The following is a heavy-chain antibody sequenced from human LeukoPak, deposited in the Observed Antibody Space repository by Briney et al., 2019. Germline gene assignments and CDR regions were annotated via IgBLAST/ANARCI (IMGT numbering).Heavy chain of an antibody. D-gene: IGHD1-7*01. CDR2: INSDGTTI. CDR3: AREATGTTFGY. Sequence: GGSLRLSCAASGLTFSTSWMHWVRQAPGKGLVWVSRINSDGTTIYYADSVKGRFTISRDNAKNSLYLQMNSLRVEDTAVYFCAREATGTTFGYWGQGTLVTVSS. V-gene: IGHV3-74*01. J-gene: IGHJ4*02. CDR1: GLTFSTSW.